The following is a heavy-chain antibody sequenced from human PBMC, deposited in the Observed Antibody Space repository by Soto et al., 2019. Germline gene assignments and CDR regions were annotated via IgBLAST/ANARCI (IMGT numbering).Heavy chain of an antibody. CDR2: ISGSGGST. D-gene: IGHD2-8*01. Sequence: GGSLRLSCAASGFTFSSYAMSWVRQAPGKGLEWVSAISGSGGSTYYADSVKGRFTISRDNSKNTLYLQMNSLRAEDTAVYYCAKVACTNGVCPHYFDYWGQGTLVTVSS. CDR1: GFTFSSYA. V-gene: IGHV3-23*01. CDR3: AKVACTNGVCPHYFDY. J-gene: IGHJ4*02.